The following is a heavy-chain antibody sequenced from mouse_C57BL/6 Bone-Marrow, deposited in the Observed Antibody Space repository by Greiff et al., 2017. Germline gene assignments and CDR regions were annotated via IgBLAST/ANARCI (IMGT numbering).Heavy chain of an antibody. D-gene: IGHD1-1*01. Sequence: VQLKESGAELVRPGASVKLSCTASGFNIKDYYMHWVKQRPEQGLEWIGRIDPEDGDTEYAPKFQGKATMTADPSSNTAYLQISSLTPEDAAGYYCTASTRLLLRSRWYFDVWGTGTTVTVSS. V-gene: IGHV14-1*01. CDR3: TASTRLLLRSRWYFDV. CDR1: GFNIKDYY. J-gene: IGHJ1*03. CDR2: IDPEDGDT.